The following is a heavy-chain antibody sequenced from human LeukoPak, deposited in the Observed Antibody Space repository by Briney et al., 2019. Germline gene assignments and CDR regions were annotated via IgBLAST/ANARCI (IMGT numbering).Heavy chain of an antibody. Sequence: SETLSLTCAVYGGSFSGYYWSWIRQPPGKGLEWIGEINHSGSTNYNPSLKSRVTISVDTSKNRFSLKLSSVTAADTAVYYCARGFRRALDYWGQGTLVTVSS. CDR1: GGSFSGYY. D-gene: IGHD2-21*01. V-gene: IGHV4-34*01. CDR2: INHSGST. CDR3: ARGFRRALDY. J-gene: IGHJ4*02.